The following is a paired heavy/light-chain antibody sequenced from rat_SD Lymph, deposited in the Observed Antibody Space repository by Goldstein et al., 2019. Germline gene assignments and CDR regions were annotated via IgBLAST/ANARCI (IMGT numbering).Light chain of an antibody. CDR2: NTN. V-gene: IGKV22S8*01. CDR3: LQHNSGWT. CDR1: QNINKY. Sequence: DIQMTQSPSFLSASVGDRVTINCKASQNINKYLDWYQQKLGEAPKLLIYNTNSLHTGIPSRFSGSGSGTDFTLTISSLQPEDVATYFCLQHNSGWTFGGGTKLELK. J-gene: IGKJ1*01.
Heavy chain of an antibody. CDR3: ASRPY. CDR2: ISYEGSST. CDR1: GFTFSDYY. J-gene: IGHJ2*01. V-gene: IGHV5-22*01. Sequence: EVQLVESGGGLVQPGRSMKLSCAASGFTFSDYYMAWVRQAPKKGLEWVASISYEGSSTYYGDSVKGRFTISRDNAKSTLYLQMNSLRSEDTATYYCASRPYWGQGVMVTVSS.